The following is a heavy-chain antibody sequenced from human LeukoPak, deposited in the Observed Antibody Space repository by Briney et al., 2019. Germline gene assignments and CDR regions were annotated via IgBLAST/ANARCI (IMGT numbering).Heavy chain of an antibody. CDR3: IRTLIVATSPYMDV. CDR2: VNSDGTGT. J-gene: IGHJ6*03. V-gene: IGHV3-74*01. Sequence: GGSLRLSCAASGFTFSSYWMHWVRQTPGKGLVWVSRVNSDGTGTTYADSVEGRFTISRDNAKNTVYLQMNSLRAEDTAIYYCIRTLIVATSPYMDVWGKGTTVTVSS. D-gene: IGHD5-12*01. CDR1: GFTFSSYW.